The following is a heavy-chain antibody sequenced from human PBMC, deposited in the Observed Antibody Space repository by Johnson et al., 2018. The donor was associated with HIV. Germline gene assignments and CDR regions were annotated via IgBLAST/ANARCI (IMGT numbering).Heavy chain of an antibody. V-gene: IGHV3-9*01. CDR2: ISWNSGSI. CDR1: GFTFDDYA. CDR3: AKDTYSHRLTVTESGFDI. D-gene: IGHD4-11*01. J-gene: IGHJ3*02. Sequence: VQLVESGGGLVQPGRSLRLSCAASGFTFDDYAMHWVRQAPGKGLEWVSGISWNSGSIAYADSVKGRFTISRDNAKNSLYVQMNSLRAEDTAVYYCAKDTYSHRLTVTESGFDIWGQGKWSPSLQ.